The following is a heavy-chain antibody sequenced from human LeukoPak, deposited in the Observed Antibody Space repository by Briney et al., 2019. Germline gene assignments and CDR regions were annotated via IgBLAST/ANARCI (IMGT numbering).Heavy chain of an antibody. D-gene: IGHD3-10*01. CDR2: ISGSGGST. J-gene: IGHJ5*02. V-gene: IGHV3-23*01. Sequence: QPGGSLRLSCAASGFTFSSYAMNWVRQAPGKGLEWVSAISGSGGSTYYADSVKGRFTISRDNSKNTLYLQMNSLRAEDTAVYYCAKGPPNYYGSGSYSGWFDPWGQGTLVTVSS. CDR3: AKGPPNYYGSGSYSGWFDP. CDR1: GFTFSSYA.